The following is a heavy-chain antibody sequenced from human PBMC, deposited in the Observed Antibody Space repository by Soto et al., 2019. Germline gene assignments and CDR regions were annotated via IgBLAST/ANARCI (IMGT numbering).Heavy chain of an antibody. D-gene: IGHD2-2*01. CDR1: GFSLSNARMG. V-gene: IGHV2-26*01. J-gene: IGHJ6*02. CDR3: ARTPRFIGVPAATHYYYYYGMDV. Sequence: GSGPTLVNPTETLTLTCTVSGFSLSNARMGVSWIRQPPGKALEWLAHIFSNDEKSYSTSLKSRLTISKDTSKSQVVLTMTNMDPVDTATYYCARTPRFIGVPAATHYYYYYGMDVWGQGTTVTVSS. CDR2: IFSNDEK.